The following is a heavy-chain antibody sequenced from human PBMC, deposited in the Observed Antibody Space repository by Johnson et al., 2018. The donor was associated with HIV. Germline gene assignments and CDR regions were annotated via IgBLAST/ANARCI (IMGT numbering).Heavy chain of an antibody. CDR2: IRYDGSDK. Sequence: QVQLVESGGGVVQSGRSLRLSCAASGFTFSSYGMHWVRQGSGKGLEWVAVIRYDGSDKYYADSVKGRFTISRDNSKNTLYLQMNSLRAEDTAMYYCAKVKSQNTIGDAFDIWGQGTMVTVSS. J-gene: IGHJ3*02. CDR3: AKVKSQNTIGDAFDI. D-gene: IGHD3-16*01. V-gene: IGHV3-33*06. CDR1: GFTFSSYG.